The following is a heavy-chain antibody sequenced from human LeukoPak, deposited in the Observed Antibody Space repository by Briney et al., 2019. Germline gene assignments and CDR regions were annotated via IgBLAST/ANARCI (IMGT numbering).Heavy chain of an antibody. D-gene: IGHD3-22*01. Sequence: GGSLRLSCAASGFTFSSYWMSWVRRASGKGLEWVANIKQDGSEKYYVDSVKGRFTISRDNAKNSLYLQMNSLRAEDTAVYYCARDVYYDSSGYVDYWGQGTLVTVSS. CDR2: IKQDGSEK. V-gene: IGHV3-7*01. CDR1: GFTFSSYW. CDR3: ARDVYYDSSGYVDY. J-gene: IGHJ4*02.